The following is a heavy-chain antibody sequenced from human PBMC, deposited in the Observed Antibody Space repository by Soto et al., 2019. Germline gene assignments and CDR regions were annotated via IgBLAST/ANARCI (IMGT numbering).Heavy chain of an antibody. D-gene: IGHD3-16*01. J-gene: IGHJ6*02. Sequence: QVQLVQSGAEVKKPGSSVKVSCKASGGTFSSYAISWVRQAPGQGVEWMGGIIPIFGTANYAQKFQGRVTITADKSTSTAYMELSSLRSEDTAVYYCARALGNLRDPYYGMDVWGQGTTVTVSS. CDR3: ARALGNLRDPYYGMDV. V-gene: IGHV1-69*06. CDR1: GGTFSSYA. CDR2: IIPIFGTA.